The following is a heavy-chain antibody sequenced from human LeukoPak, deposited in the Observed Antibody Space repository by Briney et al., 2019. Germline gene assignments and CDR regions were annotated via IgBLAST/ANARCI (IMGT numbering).Heavy chain of an antibody. Sequence: SETLSLTCAVYGGSFSGYYWSWIRQPPGKGLEWIGEINHSGSTNYNPSLKSRVTISVDTSKNQFSLKLSSVTAADTTVYYCARGSTGPQDAFDIWGQGTMVTVSS. CDR2: INHSGST. V-gene: IGHV4-34*01. J-gene: IGHJ3*02. CDR1: GGSFSGYY. CDR3: ARGSTGPQDAFDI.